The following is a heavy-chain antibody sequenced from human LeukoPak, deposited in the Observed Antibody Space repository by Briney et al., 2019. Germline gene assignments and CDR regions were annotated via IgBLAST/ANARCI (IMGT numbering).Heavy chain of an antibody. J-gene: IGHJ5*02. CDR3: ARVLGGYRTGWFDP. D-gene: IGHD5-18*01. Sequence: GGSLRLSCAASGFTFSNAWTSWVRQAPGKGLEWVGRIKSKTDGGTTDYAAPVKGRFTISRDDSKNTLYLQMNSLKTEDTAVYYCARVLGGYRTGWFDPWGQGTLVTASS. CDR2: IKSKTDGGTT. CDR1: GFTFSNAW. V-gene: IGHV3-15*01.